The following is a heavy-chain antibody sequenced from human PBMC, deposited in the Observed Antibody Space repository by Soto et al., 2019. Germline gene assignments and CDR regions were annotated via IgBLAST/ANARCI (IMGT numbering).Heavy chain of an antibody. CDR1: GFTFSTYA. CDR2: VSGTGGTT. D-gene: IGHD6-19*01. CDR3: AKPPAVASTTYYYYGMDV. J-gene: IGHJ6*02. V-gene: IGHV3-23*01. Sequence: EVQLLESGGGLVQPGGSLRLSCAASGFTFSTYAMTWVRQAPGKGLEWVSSVSGTGGTTYYADSVKGRFTVSRDNSKNTLYLQMNRLRAEDTAVYYCAKPPAVASTTYYYYGMDVWGQGTTVTVSS.